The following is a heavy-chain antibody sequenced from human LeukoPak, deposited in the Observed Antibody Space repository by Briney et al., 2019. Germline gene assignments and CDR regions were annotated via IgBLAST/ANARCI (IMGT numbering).Heavy chain of an antibody. CDR1: GYTFTTYP. J-gene: IGHJ5*02. Sequence: ASVKVSCKASGYTFTTYPMNWVRQAPGQGLEWMGWISPNSGDTDIAQKFQGRVTMTRDTSIATSYMEVDSLTSDDTAVYYCARESACGTTNCLAPADWLDPWGQGTLVIVSS. CDR3: ARESACGTTNCLAPADWLDP. D-gene: IGHD2-2*01. V-gene: IGHV1-2*02. CDR2: ISPNSGDT.